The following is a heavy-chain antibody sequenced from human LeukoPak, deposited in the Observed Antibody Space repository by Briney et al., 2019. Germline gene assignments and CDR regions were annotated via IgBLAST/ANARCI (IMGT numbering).Heavy chain of an antibody. Sequence: SETLSLTCTVSGGSISSYYWSWIRQPPGKGLEWIGYIYYSGSTNYNPSFKSRVTISVDTSKNQFSLKLSSVTAADTAVYYCATYDILTGYNAFDIWGQGTMVTVSS. D-gene: IGHD3-9*01. J-gene: IGHJ3*02. CDR2: IYYSGST. V-gene: IGHV4-59*01. CDR3: ATYDILTGYNAFDI. CDR1: GGSISSYY.